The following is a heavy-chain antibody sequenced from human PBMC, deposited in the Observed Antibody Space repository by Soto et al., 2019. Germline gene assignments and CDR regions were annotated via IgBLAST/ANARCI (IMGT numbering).Heavy chain of an antibody. V-gene: IGHV1-3*05. J-gene: IGHJ5*02. CDR3: AGGFPLWFDP. Sequence: QVQLVQSGAEKKKPGASVKVSCKASGYTFTSYAIDWVRQAPGQRLEWMGWINAGNGNTKYSQKFQGRVTITRDTAASTDYMELSSLRSEDTAVYYCAGGFPLWFDPWGQGALVTVSS. D-gene: IGHD3-3*01. CDR1: GYTFTSYA. CDR2: INAGNGNT.